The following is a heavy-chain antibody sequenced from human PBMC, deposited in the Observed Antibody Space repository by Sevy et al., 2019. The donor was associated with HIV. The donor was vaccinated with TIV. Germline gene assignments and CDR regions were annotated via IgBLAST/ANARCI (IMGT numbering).Heavy chain of an antibody. Sequence: ASVKVSCKASGYTFTGYYMHWVRQAPGQGLEWMGRINPNSGGTNYAQKFQGRVTMTRDMSISTAYMELSRLRSDDTAVYYCARVPSLTGTTYYYYGMDVWGQRTTVTVSS. D-gene: IGHD1-7*01. CDR3: ARVPSLTGTTYYYYGMDV. CDR1: GYTFTGYY. CDR2: INPNSGGT. J-gene: IGHJ6*02. V-gene: IGHV1-2*06.